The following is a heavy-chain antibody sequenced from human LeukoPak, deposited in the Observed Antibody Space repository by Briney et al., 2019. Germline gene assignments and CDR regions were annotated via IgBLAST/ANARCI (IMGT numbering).Heavy chain of an antibody. Sequence: RSSKTLSLTCSVSGYSISSGYYWGWIRQPPGKGLEWIGSVFHSGITYYKPSLKSRVTISVDTSKNQFSLKLSSVTAADTAVYYCAREVRGYCSGGSCYSNIDYWGQGTLVTVSS. CDR3: AREVRGYCSGGSCYSNIDY. D-gene: IGHD2-15*01. V-gene: IGHV4-38-2*02. J-gene: IGHJ4*02. CDR1: GYSISSGYY. CDR2: VFHSGIT.